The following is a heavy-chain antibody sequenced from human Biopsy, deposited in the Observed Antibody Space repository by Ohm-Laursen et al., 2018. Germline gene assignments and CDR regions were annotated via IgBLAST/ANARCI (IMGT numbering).Heavy chain of an antibody. CDR3: AKDGGRGGDRDY. D-gene: IGHD2-15*01. CDR1: GSTFTAYY. J-gene: IGHJ4*02. V-gene: IGHV1-2*02. Sequence: SSANASCTPSGSTFTAYYIHSVRQAPGHGPEWLGWINPKSGGTKYAQKFQGRVTMTRDPSIDTVHMELSRLTSDDTALYYCAKDGGRGGDRDYWGQGTLVTVSS. CDR2: INPKSGGT.